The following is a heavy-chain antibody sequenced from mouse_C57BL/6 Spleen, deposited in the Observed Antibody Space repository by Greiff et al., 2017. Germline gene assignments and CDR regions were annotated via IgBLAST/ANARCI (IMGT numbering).Heavy chain of an antibody. J-gene: IGHJ3*01. CDR2: IYPGSGST. D-gene: IGHD3-1*01. CDR3: ARRGEIARNPFAY. V-gene: IGHV1-55*01. Sequence: VQLQQPGAELVKPGASVTMSCKASGYTFTSYWITWVKQRPGQGLEWIGDIYPGSGSTNYTEKFKSKATLTVDTYSSTAYLQLSSLTSEDAAVYYCARRGEIARNPFAYWGQGTLVTVSA. CDR1: GYTFTSYW.